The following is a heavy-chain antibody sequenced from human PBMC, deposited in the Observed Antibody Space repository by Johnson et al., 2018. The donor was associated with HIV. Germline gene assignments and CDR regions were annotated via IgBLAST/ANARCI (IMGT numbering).Heavy chain of an antibody. V-gene: IGHV3-30*02. CDR1: GFTFSSYG. Sequence: QMLLVESGGGVVQRGGSLRLSCVASGFTFSSYGMHWVRQAPGKGLEWVAFIRYVGSPKYYAASVTGRFTVSRDNSKNSLYLQMNSLSAEDTAVYYCARGMSSGPWAGGDAFDIWGQGTMVTVSS. D-gene: IGHD3-22*01. CDR3: ARGMSSGPWAGGDAFDI. CDR2: IRYVGSPK. J-gene: IGHJ3*02.